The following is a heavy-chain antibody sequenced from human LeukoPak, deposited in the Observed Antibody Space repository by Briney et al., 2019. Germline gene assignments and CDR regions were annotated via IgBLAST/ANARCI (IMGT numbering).Heavy chain of an antibody. CDR3: AKSAGTSSVRGYFGY. CDR2: ISYDGSNK. D-gene: IGHD2-2*01. J-gene: IGHJ4*02. CDR1: GFTFSSYG. Sequence: PGGSLRLSCAASGFTFSSYGMHWVRQAPGKGLEWVAVISYDGSNKYYADSVKGRFTISRDNSKNTLYLQMNSLRAEDTAVYYCAKSAGTSSVRGYFGYWGQGTLVTVSS. V-gene: IGHV3-30*18.